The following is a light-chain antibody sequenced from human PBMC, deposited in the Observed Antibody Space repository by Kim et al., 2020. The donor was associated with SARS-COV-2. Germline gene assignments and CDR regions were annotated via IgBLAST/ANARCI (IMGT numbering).Light chain of an antibody. CDR1: SSDVGGYNY. V-gene: IGLV2-14*03. Sequence: GQPNTISCPGTSSDVGGYNYVSWYQQHPGKAPKLMIYDVSNRPSGVSNRFSGSKSGNTASLTISGLQAEDEADYYCSSYTSSSTWVFGGGTQLTVL. CDR3: SSYTSSSTWV. CDR2: DVS. J-gene: IGLJ3*02.